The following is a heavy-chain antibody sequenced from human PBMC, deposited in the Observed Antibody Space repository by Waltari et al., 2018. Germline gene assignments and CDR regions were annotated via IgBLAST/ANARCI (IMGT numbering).Heavy chain of an antibody. J-gene: IGHJ6*02. CDR3: ARGVLYYYYGMDV. CDR2: ISYGGSNK. Sequence: VQLVESGGGVVQPGRSLSLSCDASGSPFSTYAMHGLREAPGKGLGWVAVISYGGSNKYYADSVKGRFTISRDNSKNTLYLQMNSLRAEDTAVYYCARGVLYYYYGMDVWGQGTTVTVSS. D-gene: IGHD1-1*01. V-gene: IGHV3-30-3*01. CDR1: GSPFSTYA.